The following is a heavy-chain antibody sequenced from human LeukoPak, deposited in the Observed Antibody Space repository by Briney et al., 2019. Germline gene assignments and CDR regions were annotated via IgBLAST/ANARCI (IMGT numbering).Heavy chain of an antibody. Sequence: PSETLSLTCNVSGGSIRGYYWSWIRQPPGKGLEWIGYIYSSGSTNYNPSLKSRVTMSVDTSKNQFSLKLSSVTAADTAVYYCARLRRYYGSGSYQIIAYRYYYMDVWGKGTTVTISS. J-gene: IGHJ6*03. V-gene: IGHV4-59*12. CDR3: ARLRRYYGSGSYQIIAYRYYYMDV. CDR2: IYSSGST. CDR1: GGSIRGYY. D-gene: IGHD3-10*01.